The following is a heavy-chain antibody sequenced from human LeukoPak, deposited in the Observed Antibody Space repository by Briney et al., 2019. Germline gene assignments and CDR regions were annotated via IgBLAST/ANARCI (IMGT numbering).Heavy chain of an antibody. CDR3: VKGRDFYFDY. J-gene: IGHJ4*02. Sequence: GGSLRLSCAASGFTYSDYGMHWVRQAPGKGREWVTFIRYDGSKKYYADSVKGRFTFSRDNSKNMLYLQMNSLRAGDTAIYYCVKGRDFYFDYWGQGTLVTVSS. D-gene: IGHD3/OR15-3a*01. CDR2: IRYDGSKK. V-gene: IGHV3-30*02. CDR1: GFTYSDYG.